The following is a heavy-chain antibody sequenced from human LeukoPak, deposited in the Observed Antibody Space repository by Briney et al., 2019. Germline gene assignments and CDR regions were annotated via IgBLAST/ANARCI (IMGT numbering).Heavy chain of an antibody. V-gene: IGHV3-7*01. CDR2: IKQDGSEK. D-gene: IGHD3-10*01. Sequence: PSGTLSLICTVSGGSINSNNWWSWVRQAPGKGLEWVANIKQDGSEKYYVDSVKGRFTISRDNAKNSLYLQMNSLRGEDTAVYYCARGIVKLRFGESPSPWGHDAFDIWGQGTMVTVSS. CDR1: GGSINSNNW. CDR3: ARGIVKLRFGESPSPWGHDAFDI. J-gene: IGHJ3*02.